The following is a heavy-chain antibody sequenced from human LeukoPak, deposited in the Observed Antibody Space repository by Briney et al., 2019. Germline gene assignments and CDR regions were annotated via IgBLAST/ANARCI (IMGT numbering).Heavy chain of an antibody. D-gene: IGHD4-11*01. Sequence: SETLSLTCTVSGGSISSGGYYWSWIRQHPGKGLEWIGYIYYSGSTYYNPSLKSRVTISVDTSKNQFSLKLSSVTAADTAAYYCARHSSRTTDVDYWGQGTLVTVSS. CDR1: GGSISSGGYY. V-gene: IGHV4-31*03. CDR3: ARHSSRTTDVDY. CDR2: IYYSGST. J-gene: IGHJ4*02.